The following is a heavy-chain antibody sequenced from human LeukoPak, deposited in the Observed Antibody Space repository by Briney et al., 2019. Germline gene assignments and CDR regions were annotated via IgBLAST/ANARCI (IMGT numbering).Heavy chain of an antibody. J-gene: IGHJ4*02. CDR2: ISYDGSNK. Sequence: GGSLRLSCAASGFTFSSYAMHWGRQAPRKGLEWVAVISYDGSNKYYADSVKGRFTISRDNSKNTLYLQMNSLRAEDTAVYYCARSITIFGVGWTGLDYWGQGTLVTVSS. CDR1: GFTFSSYA. D-gene: IGHD3-3*01. V-gene: IGHV3-30-3*01. CDR3: ARSITIFGVGWTGLDY.